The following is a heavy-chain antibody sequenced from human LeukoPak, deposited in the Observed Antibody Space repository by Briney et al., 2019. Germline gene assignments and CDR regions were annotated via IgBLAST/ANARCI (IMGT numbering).Heavy chain of an antibody. J-gene: IGHJ4*02. Sequence: GGSLRLSCAASGFTFDDYGMTWVRQAPGKGLEWVGFIRSKTYGGTTEYVASVKGRFTISRDDSKSIAYLQMNSLKTEDTAVYYCTRGRGFLDYWGQGTLVTVSS. CDR2: IRSKTYGGTT. CDR1: GFTFDDYG. V-gene: IGHV3-49*04. CDR3: TRGRGFLDY.